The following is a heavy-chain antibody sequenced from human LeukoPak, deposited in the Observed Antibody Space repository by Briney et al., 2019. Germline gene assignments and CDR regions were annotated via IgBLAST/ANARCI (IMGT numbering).Heavy chain of an antibody. Sequence: SETLSLTCALYGGSFSGYYWSWIRQPPGKGLEWIGYIYYSGSTNYNPSLKSRVTISVDTSKNQFSLKLSSVTAADTAVYYCARDSKDRTYGDYYFSYWGQGTLVTVSS. CDR3: ARDSKDRTYGDYYFSY. CDR2: IYYSGST. V-gene: IGHV4-59*01. D-gene: IGHD4-17*01. CDR1: GGSFSGYY. J-gene: IGHJ4*02.